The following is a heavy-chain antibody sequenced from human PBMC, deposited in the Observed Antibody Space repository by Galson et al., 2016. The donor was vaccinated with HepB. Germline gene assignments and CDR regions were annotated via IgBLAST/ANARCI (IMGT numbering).Heavy chain of an antibody. V-gene: IGHV4-4*01. Sequence: ETLSLTCAVSGDSISSNKWWGWVRQPPGKGLEWIGEIYHSGSTNYNPSLKSRVTISVDNSKNQVSLNLRSVTAADTAVYCCVGRQWQGQIDYWGQGTLVTGSS. CDR3: VGRQWQGQIDY. CDR1: GDSISSNKW. D-gene: IGHD6-19*01. J-gene: IGHJ4*02. CDR2: IYHSGST.